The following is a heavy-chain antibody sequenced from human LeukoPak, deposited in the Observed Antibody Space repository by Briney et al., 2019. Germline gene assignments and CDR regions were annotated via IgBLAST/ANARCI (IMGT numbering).Heavy chain of an antibody. Sequence: PGGSLRLSCAASGFTFSSYWMHWVRQGPGKGLEWVSAIRGSGGTTYYADSVKGRFTISRDNSKNTLYLQMNSLRAEDTAVYYCAKDTGRITITVPKDAFDIWGQGTMVTVSS. CDR2: IRGSGGTT. CDR3: AKDTGRITITVPKDAFDI. V-gene: IGHV3-23*01. D-gene: IGHD1-20*01. J-gene: IGHJ3*02. CDR1: GFTFSSYW.